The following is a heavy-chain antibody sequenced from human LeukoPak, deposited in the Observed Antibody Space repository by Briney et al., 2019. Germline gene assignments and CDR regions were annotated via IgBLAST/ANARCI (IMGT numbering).Heavy chain of an antibody. J-gene: IGHJ4*02. CDR2: TYYRSKWYN. Sequence: SQTLSLTCAISGDSVSSNRAAWNWIRQSPSRDLEWLGRTYYRSKWYNNYAVSVKSRITINPDTSKNQFSLQLNSVTPEDTAVYFCARDQTGDLQFDYWGQGTLVTVSS. CDR1: GDSVSSNRAA. D-gene: IGHD3-16*01. CDR3: ARDQTGDLQFDY. V-gene: IGHV6-1*01.